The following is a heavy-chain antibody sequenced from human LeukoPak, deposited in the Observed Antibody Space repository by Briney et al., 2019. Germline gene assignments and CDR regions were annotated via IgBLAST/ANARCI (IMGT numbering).Heavy chain of an antibody. CDR1: GFTFSSYG. CDR2: ISYDGSNK. CDR3: ARDLKYYYDSSGYFDY. V-gene: IGHV3-30*03. D-gene: IGHD3-22*01. J-gene: IGHJ4*02. Sequence: PGGSLRLSCAASGFTFSSYGMSWVRQAPGKGLEWVAVISYDGSNKYYADSVKGRFTISRDNSKNTLYLQMNSLRAEDTAVYYCARDLKYYYDSSGYFDYWGQGTLVTVSS.